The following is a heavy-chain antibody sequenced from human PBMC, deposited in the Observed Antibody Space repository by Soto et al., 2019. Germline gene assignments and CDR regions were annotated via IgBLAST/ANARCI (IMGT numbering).Heavy chain of an antibody. J-gene: IGHJ5*02. CDR3: ARVYEGWFDP. D-gene: IGHD2-2*02. CDR1: GFTVSSNY. Sequence: GSLRLSCAASGFTVSSNYMSWVRQAPGKGLEWVSVIYSGGSTYYADSVKGRFTISRHNSKNTLYLQMNSLGAEDTAVYYCARVYEGWFDPWGQGTLVTVSS. CDR2: IYSGGST. V-gene: IGHV3-53*04.